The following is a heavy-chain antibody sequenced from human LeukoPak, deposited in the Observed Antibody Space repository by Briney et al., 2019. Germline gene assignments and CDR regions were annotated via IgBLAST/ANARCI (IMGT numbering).Heavy chain of an antibody. Sequence: SQTLSLTCTVSGGSISSGSYYWSRIRQPAGKGLEWIGRIYTSGSTNYNPSLKSRVTISVDTSKNQFSLKLSSVTAADTAVCYCARAGAPHGIFDYWGQGTLVTVSS. CDR2: IYTSGST. CDR3: ARAGAPHGIFDY. V-gene: IGHV4-61*02. J-gene: IGHJ4*02. D-gene: IGHD7-27*01. CDR1: GGSISSGSYY.